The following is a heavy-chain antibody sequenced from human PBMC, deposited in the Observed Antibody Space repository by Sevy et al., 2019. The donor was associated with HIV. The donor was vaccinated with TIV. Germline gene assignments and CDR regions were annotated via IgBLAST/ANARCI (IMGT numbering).Heavy chain of an antibody. D-gene: IGHD2-15*01. CDR2: FDPEDGET. V-gene: IGHV1-24*01. CDR1: GYTLTGLS. J-gene: IGHJ5*02. Sequence: ASVKVSCKVSGYTLTGLSMHWVRQATGKGLEWMGRFDPEDGETIYAQNFQGRVTLTEDTSTDTAYMELSSLTSEDTAIYYCATVGLGYYRGASYYQGDWFDPWGQGTLVTVSS. CDR3: ATVGLGYYRGASYYQGDWFDP.